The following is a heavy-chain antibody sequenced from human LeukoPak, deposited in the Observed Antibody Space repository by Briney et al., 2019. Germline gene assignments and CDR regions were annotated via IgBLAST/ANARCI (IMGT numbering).Heavy chain of an antibody. CDR2: ISSSSSYI. J-gene: IGHJ5*02. V-gene: IGHV3-21*01. D-gene: IGHD6-13*01. CDR3: ARAVAAAGTSSWFDP. CDR1: GFTFSTYS. Sequence: WGSLRLSCAASGFTFSTYSMNCVRQAPGKGLEWVSSISSSSSYIYYADSVKGRFTISRDNAKNSLYLQINSPRAADTAVYYCARAVAAAGTSSWFDPWGQGTLVTVSS.